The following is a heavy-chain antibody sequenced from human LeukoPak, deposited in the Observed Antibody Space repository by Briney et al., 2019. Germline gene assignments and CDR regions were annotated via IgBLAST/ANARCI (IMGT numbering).Heavy chain of an antibody. CDR1: GGSISSGSYY. J-gene: IGHJ4*02. D-gene: IGHD3-22*01. CDR2: IYTSGST. Sequence: SETLSLTCTVSGGSISSGSYYWSWIRQPAGKGLEWIGRIYTSGSTNYNPSLKSRVTISVDTSKNQLSLKLSSVTAADTAVYYCARVADYYDSSGYYDYWGQGTLVTVSS. CDR3: ARVADYYDSSGYYDY. V-gene: IGHV4-61*02.